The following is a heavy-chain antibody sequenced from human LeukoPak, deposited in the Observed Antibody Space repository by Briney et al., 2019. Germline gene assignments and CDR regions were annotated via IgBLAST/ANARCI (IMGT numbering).Heavy chain of an antibody. D-gene: IGHD6-13*01. J-gene: IGHJ4*02. CDR2: IYYSGST. Sequence: SETLSLTCTVSGGSISSYYWSWIRQPPGKGLEWIGYIYYSGSTNYNPSLKSRVTISVDTSKNQFSLKLSSVTAADTAVYYCARQESVGAAADFDYWGQGTLVTVSS. V-gene: IGHV4-59*01. CDR1: GGSISSYY. CDR3: ARQESVGAAADFDY.